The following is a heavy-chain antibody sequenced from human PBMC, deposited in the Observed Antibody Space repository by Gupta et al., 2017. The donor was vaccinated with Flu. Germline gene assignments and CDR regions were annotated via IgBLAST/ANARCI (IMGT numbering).Heavy chain of an antibody. D-gene: IGHD4/OR15-4a*01. CDR1: GYTFTDYY. V-gene: IGHV1-2*02. J-gene: IGHJ4*02. Sequence: QAQLVQSGAAVNKPGASVKVSCKASGYTFTDYYIHWVRQAPGQGLEWVGWIYPDSGGTTYSQKFQGRVAITRDSSITTSYLEVSGLTSDDTAIYYCARDWDTGMVLYTFDYWGQGTLVTVSS. CDR3: ARDWDTGMVLYTFDY. CDR2: IYPDSGGT.